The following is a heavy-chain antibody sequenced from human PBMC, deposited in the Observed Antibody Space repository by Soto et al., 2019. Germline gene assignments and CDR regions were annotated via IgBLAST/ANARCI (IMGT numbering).Heavy chain of an antibody. CDR1: GFTFSNYA. CDR2: ISGSGGRS. CDR3: ATAYFVWSSEQPYYFDY. Sequence: GGSLRLSCAASGFTFSNYAMTWVRQGPGKGLEWVSGISGSGGRSYYADSVKGRFTISRDNSKSTLYLQMNSLRAEDTAVYYCATAYFVWSSEQPYYFDYWGQGTLVTVSS. D-gene: IGHD3-16*01. J-gene: IGHJ4*02. V-gene: IGHV3-23*01.